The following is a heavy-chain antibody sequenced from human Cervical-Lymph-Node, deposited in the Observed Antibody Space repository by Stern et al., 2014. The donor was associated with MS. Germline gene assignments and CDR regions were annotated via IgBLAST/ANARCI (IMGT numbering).Heavy chain of an antibody. Sequence: QLEESGPEVKKSGTSVKVSCQASGFTFTGSAVQWVRQARGQRLEWIGWIVGCRGNTNYAQQLQERVTITRDMSTSTAYMELRSLRSDDSAVYYCAAGIFSGWDFSYDYFGMDVWGQGTTVTVSS. D-gene: IGHD6-19*01. CDR1: GFTFTGSA. CDR2: IVGCRGNT. J-gene: IGHJ6*02. V-gene: IGHV1-58*01. CDR3: AAGIFSGWDFSYDYFGMDV.